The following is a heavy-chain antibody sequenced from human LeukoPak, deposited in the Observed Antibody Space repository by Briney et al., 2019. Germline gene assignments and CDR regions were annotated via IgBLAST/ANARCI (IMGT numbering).Heavy chain of an antibody. Sequence: DSMKGRFTISRDNAKNSLYLQMNSLRAEDTAVYYCAREREWIDYWGQGTLVTVSS. J-gene: IGHJ4*02. D-gene: IGHD3-3*01. CDR3: AREREWIDY. V-gene: IGHV3-7*03.